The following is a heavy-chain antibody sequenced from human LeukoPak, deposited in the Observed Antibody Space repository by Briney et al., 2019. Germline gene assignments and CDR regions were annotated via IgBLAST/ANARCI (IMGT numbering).Heavy chain of an antibody. D-gene: IGHD3-22*01. CDR1: GFTFSSYA. V-gene: IGHV3-23*01. Sequence: GSLRLSCAASGFTFSSYAMSWVRQAPGKGLEWVSAISGSGGSTYYADSVKGRFTISRDNSKNTLYLQMNSLRAEDTAVYYCAKVERQSDSSGYYGENDAFDIWGQGTMVTVSS. CDR3: AKVERQSDSSGYYGENDAFDI. CDR2: ISGSGGST. J-gene: IGHJ3*02.